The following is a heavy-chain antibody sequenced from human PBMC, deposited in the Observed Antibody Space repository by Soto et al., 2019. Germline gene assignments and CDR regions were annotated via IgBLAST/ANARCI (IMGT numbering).Heavy chain of an antibody. D-gene: IGHD1-26*01. CDR1: GVTFSDYY. CDR3: ARESAGAGTFDY. CDR2: ISSSSSYT. Sequence: QVQLVESGGGLVKPGGSLRLSCAASGVTFSDYYMSWIRQAPGKGLEWVSYISSSSSYTNYADSVKGRFTISRDNAKNSLYLQMNSLRAENTAVYYCARESAGAGTFDYWRQGTLVTVSS. J-gene: IGHJ4*02. V-gene: IGHV3-11*05.